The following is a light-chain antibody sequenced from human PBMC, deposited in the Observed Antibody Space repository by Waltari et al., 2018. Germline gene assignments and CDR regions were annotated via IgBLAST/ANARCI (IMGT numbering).Light chain of an antibody. CDR3: QQYYSTPPLT. J-gene: IGKJ4*01. V-gene: IGKV4-1*01. CDR1: QSVLYSSNNTNY. Sequence: DIVMTQSPDSLAVSLGEWATINCKSSQSVLYSSNNTNYLAWYQQKPGQPPRLLIYWASTRESGVPDRFSGSGSETDFTLTISSLQAEDVAVYYCQQYYSTPPLTFGGGTKVEIK. CDR2: WAS.